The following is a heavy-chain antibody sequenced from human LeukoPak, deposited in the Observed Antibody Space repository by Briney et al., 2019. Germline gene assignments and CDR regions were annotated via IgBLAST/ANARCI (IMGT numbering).Heavy chain of an antibody. V-gene: IGHV4-59*01. CDR1: GGSISSYY. D-gene: IGHD5-12*01. J-gene: IGHJ3*02. CDR3: ARVGPRYYDYADAFDI. Sequence: PSETLSLTCTVPGGSISSYYWSWIRQPPGKGLEWIGYIYYSGSTNYNPSLKSRVTISVDTSKNQFSLKLSSVTAADTAVYYCARVGPRYYDYADAFDIWGQGTMVTVSS. CDR2: IYYSGST.